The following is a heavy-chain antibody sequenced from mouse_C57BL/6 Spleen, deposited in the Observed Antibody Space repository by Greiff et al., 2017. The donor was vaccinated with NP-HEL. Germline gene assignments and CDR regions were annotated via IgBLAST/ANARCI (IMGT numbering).Heavy chain of an antibody. CDR3: ARGSGSDFSSFAY. D-gene: IGHD4-1*01. Sequence: VQLKESGGDLVKPGGSLKLSCAASGFTFSSYGMSWVRQTPDKRLEWVATISSGGSYTYYPDSVKGRFTISRDNAKNTLYLQMSSLKSEDTAMYYCARGSGSDFSSFAYWAKGLWSLSLQ. J-gene: IGHJ3*01. CDR1: GFTFSSYG. V-gene: IGHV5-6*01. CDR2: ISSGGSYT.